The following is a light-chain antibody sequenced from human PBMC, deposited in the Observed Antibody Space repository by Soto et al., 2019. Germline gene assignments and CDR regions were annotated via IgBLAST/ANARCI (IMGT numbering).Light chain of an antibody. CDR1: QSISSY. J-gene: IGKJ1*01. CDR3: QQSCSTPPGT. CDR2: AAS. Sequence: DIQMTQSPSSLSASVGDRVTITCRASQSISSYLNWYQQKPGKAPELLIYAASSLQSGVPSRFSGSGSGTDFTLTISSLQPEDFATYYCQQSCSTPPGTFGQGTKVDIK. V-gene: IGKV1-39*01.